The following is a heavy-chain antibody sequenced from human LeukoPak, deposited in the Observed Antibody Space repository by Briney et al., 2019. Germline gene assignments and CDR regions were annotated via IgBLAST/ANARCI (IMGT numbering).Heavy chain of an antibody. V-gene: IGHV3-64D*09. D-gene: IGHD1-26*01. CDR3: VKRSGLYFDY. CDR1: GFTFSXXX. Sequence: GGSLRLSCSXSGFTFSXXXXXXXXQAPGKXXXYVSGISSNGGNXXXAXSVKGXXTXXXXXXKXXVDLQMSSLRAEDTAVYYCVKRSGLYFDYWGQGTLVTVSS. CDR2: ISSNGGNX. J-gene: IGHJ4*02.